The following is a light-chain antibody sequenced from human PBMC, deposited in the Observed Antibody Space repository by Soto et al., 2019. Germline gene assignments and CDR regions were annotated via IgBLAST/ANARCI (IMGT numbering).Light chain of an antibody. CDR3: PPMYT. CDR2: GAS. CDR1: QSVSSN. V-gene: IGKV3-15*01. Sequence: EIVMTQSPATLSVSPGERATLSCRASQSVSSNLAWYQQKPGQAPRLLIYGASTRATGIPARFSGSGSGTEFTLTISSLQSEDFAVYHWPPMYTFGQGTKLEIK. J-gene: IGKJ2*01.